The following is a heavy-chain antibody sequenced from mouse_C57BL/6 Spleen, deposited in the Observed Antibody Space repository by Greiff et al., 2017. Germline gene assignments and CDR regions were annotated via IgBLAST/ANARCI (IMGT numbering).Heavy chain of an antibody. V-gene: IGHV2-9-1*01. CDR3: ARNHYGSSYGYAMDY. D-gene: IGHD1-1*01. CDR1: GFSLTSYA. Sequence: QVQLQQSGPGLVAPSQSLSITCTVSGFSLTSYAISWVRQPPGKGLEWLGVIWTGGGTNYNSALKSRLSISKDNSKSQVFLKMNSLQTDDTARYYCARNHYGSSYGYAMDYWGQGTSVTVSS. CDR2: IWTGGGT. J-gene: IGHJ4*01.